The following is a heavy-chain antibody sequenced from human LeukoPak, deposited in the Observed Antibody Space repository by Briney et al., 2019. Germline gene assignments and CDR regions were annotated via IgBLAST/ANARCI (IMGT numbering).Heavy chain of an antibody. V-gene: IGHV5-51*01. CDR1: GYSFSNYW. D-gene: IGHD1-1*01. CDR3: ARSATNWFDP. CDR2: IYPGDSHT. J-gene: IGHJ5*02. Sequence: GESLKISCQDSGYSFSNYWIGWVRQMPGKGLEWMGIIYPGDSHTRYSPSFQGQVTISADKSISTAYLQWSSLKVSDTAIYYCARSATNWFDPWGQGTLVTVSS.